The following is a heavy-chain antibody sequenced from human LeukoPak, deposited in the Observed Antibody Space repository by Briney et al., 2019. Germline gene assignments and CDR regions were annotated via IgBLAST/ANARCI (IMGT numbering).Heavy chain of an antibody. V-gene: IGHV3-53*01. Sequence: GGSLRLSCAASGFTVSSNYISWVRQAPGKGLEWVSVIYSGGGTNYADSVKGRFTISRDNSKNTLYLQMNSLGAEDTAVYYCASPYYYASGSFDVWGQGTLVTVSS. J-gene: IGHJ4*02. CDR3: ASPYYYASGSFDV. D-gene: IGHD3-10*01. CDR1: GFTVSSNY. CDR2: IYSGGGT.